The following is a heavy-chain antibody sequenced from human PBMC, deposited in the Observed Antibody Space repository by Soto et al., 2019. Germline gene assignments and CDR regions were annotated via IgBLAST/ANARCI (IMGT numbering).Heavy chain of an antibody. CDR2: INAGNGNT. V-gene: IGHV1-3*01. J-gene: IGHJ6*03. D-gene: IGHD3-9*01. CDR3: ARVSLSYDILTGYPYYMDV. Sequence: ASVKVSCKASGYTFTSYAMHWVRQAPGQRLEWMGWINAGNGNTKYSQKFQGRVTITRDTSASTAYMELSSLRSEDTAVYYCARVSLSYDILTGYPYYMDVWGKGTTVTVSS. CDR1: GYTFTSYA.